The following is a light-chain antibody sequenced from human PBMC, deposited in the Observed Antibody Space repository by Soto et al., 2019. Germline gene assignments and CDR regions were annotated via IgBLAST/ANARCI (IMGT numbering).Light chain of an antibody. V-gene: IGLV4-69*01. Sequence: QPVLTQSPSASASLGASVKLTCTLSSGHSSYAIAWHQQQPEKGPRYLMKVHRDGSHSKGDGIPDRFSGSSAGAERYLTISSLQSEDEGDYYWQTWGSGIHVGFGGGTKLTVL. CDR1: SGHSSYA. J-gene: IGLJ2*01. CDR2: VHRDGSH. CDR3: QTWGSGIHVG.